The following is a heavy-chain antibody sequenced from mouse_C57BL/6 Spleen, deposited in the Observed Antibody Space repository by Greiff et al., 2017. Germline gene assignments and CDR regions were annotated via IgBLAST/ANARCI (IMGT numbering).Heavy chain of an antibody. V-gene: IGHV1-69*01. Sequence: VQLQQPGAELVMPGASVKLSCKASGYTFTSYWMHWVKQRPGQGLEWIGEIDPSDSYTNYNQKFKGKSTLTVDKSSSTAYMQLSSLTSEDSAVYYCARGDSNYPAWYVDVWGTGTTVTVSS. CDR3: ARGDSNYPAWYVDV. J-gene: IGHJ1*03. CDR2: IDPSDSYT. D-gene: IGHD2-5*01. CDR1: GYTFTSYW.